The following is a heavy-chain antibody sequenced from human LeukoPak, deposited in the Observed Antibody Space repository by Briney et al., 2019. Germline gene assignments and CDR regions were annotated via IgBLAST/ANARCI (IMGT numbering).Heavy chain of an antibody. CDR1: GFTFSSYG. J-gene: IGHJ4*02. Sequence: GGSLRLSCAASGFTFSSYGMHWVRQAPGKGPEWVAFIRYDGSNKYYADSVKGRFTISRDNSKNTLYLQMNSLRAEDTAVYYCAKEDIVVVVAAEPFDYWGQGTLVTVSS. CDR3: AKEDIVVVVAAEPFDY. CDR2: IRYDGSNK. D-gene: IGHD2-15*01. V-gene: IGHV3-30*02.